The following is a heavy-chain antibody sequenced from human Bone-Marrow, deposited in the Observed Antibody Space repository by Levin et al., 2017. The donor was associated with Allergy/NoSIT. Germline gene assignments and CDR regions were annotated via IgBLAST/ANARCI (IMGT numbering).Heavy chain of an antibody. CDR2: IWYDGSHQ. V-gene: IGHV3-33*01. J-gene: IGHJ4*02. D-gene: IGHD2-15*01. CDR1: GFTFSNYA. CDR3: ARDRSYCSGGNCYARSGLDY. Sequence: GGSLRLSCAASGFTFSNYAMQWVRQAPGKGLEWLAVIWYDGSHQVYADSVQGRFIVSRDNSENILYLQMGNLRAEDTALYYCARDRSYCSGGNCYARSGLDYWGQGALLTVSS.